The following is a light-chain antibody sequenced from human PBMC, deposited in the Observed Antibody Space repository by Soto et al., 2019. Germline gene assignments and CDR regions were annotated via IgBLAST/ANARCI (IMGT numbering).Light chain of an antibody. CDR1: SSDIGVYNY. Sequence: QSVLTLPPSASGSPGQSVTISCTGTSSDIGVYNYVSWYQQHPGKAPKLMIYEVSKRPSGVPDRFSGSKSGNTASLTVSGPQAEDEADYYCSSYAGRNNLYVFGTGTKVTV. J-gene: IGLJ1*01. V-gene: IGLV2-8*01. CDR3: SSYAGRNNLYV. CDR2: EVS.